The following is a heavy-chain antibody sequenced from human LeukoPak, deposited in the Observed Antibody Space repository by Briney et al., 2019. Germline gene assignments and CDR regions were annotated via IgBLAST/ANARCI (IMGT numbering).Heavy chain of an antibody. D-gene: IGHD3-3*01. V-gene: IGHV3-21*01. CDR1: GFTFSSYS. Sequence: GGSLRLSCAASGFTFSSYSMNWVRQAPGKGLEWVSSISSSSSYIYYADSVKGRFTISRDNAKNSLYLQMNSLRAEDTAVYYCARDLSYRTTIFVRPGGYFDYWGQGTLVTVSS. J-gene: IGHJ4*02. CDR2: ISSSSSYI. CDR3: ARDLSYRTTIFVRPGGYFDY.